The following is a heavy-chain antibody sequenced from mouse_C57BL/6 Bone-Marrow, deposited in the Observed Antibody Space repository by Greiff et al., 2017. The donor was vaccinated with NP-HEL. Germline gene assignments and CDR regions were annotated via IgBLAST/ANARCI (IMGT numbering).Heavy chain of an antibody. V-gene: IGHV1-42*01. D-gene: IGHD1-1*01. CDR1: GYSFTGYY. CDR3: ASYYYGSSYAMDY. CDR2: INPSTGGT. Sequence: ESGPELVKPGASVKISCKASGYSFTGYYMNWVKQSPEKSLEWIGEINPSTGGTTYNQKFKAKATLTVDKSSSTAYMQLKSLTSEDSAVYYCASYYYGSSYAMDYWGQGTSVTVSS. J-gene: IGHJ4*01.